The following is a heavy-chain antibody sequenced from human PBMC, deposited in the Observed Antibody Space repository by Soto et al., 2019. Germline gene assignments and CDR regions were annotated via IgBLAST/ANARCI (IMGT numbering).Heavy chain of an antibody. CDR1: GGTFSSYA. V-gene: IGHV1-69*01. Sequence: QVQLVQSGAEVKKPGSSVKVSCKASGGTFSSYAISWVRQAPGQGLEWMGGIIPIFGTANYAQKFQGRVTRAANEAKRTGCRGRSGLRSEVTAGYEWAGEGAGGGYYFDYWGQGTLVTVSS. J-gene: IGHJ4*02. CDR2: IIPIFGTA. CDR3: AGEGAGGGYYFDY. D-gene: IGHD3-16*01.